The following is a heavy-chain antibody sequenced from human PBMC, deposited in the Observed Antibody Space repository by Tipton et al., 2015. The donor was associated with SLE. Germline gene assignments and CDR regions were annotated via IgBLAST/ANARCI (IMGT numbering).Heavy chain of an antibody. CDR2: ISGSGGST. CDR3: AIDNWKERAIDS. Sequence: GSLRLSCAASGFTFSSYAMSWVRQAPGKGLEWVSAISGSGGSTYYADSVKGRFTISRDISKNTLYLQMNNLRAEDTAIYYCAIDNWKERAIDSWGQGTLVTVSS. J-gene: IGHJ4*02. D-gene: IGHD1-20*01. CDR1: GFTFSSYA. V-gene: IGHV3-23*01.